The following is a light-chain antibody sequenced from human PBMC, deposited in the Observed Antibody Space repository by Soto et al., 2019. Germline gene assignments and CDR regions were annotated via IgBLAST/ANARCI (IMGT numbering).Light chain of an antibody. CDR1: QSIDTF. V-gene: IGKV1-39*01. CDR2: AAS. J-gene: IGKJ2*01. Sequence: DIPMTQSPSSLSASVGDRVTITCRASQSIDTFLNWYQQKPGIAPKLLIYAASNLRTGVPSRFSGSGSGTDFTLTISSLHPEDFATYYCLQSYSFPYTFGQGTKLEIK. CDR3: LQSYSFPYT.